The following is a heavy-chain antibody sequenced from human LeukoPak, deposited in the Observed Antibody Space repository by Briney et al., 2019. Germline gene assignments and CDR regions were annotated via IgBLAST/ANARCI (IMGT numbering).Heavy chain of an antibody. J-gene: IGHJ4*02. V-gene: IGHV4-39*01. Sequence: TSETLSLTCTVSGGSISSSSYYWGWIRQPPGKGLEWIGSIYYSGSTYYNPSLKSRVTISVDTSKNQFSLKLSSVTAADTAMYYCARRQVPAFSFDYWGQGTLVTVSS. CDR2: IYYSGST. D-gene: IGHD2-2*01. CDR1: GGSISSSSYY. CDR3: ARRQVPAFSFDY.